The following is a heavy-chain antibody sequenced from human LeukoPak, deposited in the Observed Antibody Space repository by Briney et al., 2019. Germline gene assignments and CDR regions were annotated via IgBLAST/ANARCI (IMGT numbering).Heavy chain of an antibody. CDR2: ISAYNGNT. CDR1: GYTFTSYG. Sequence: GASVKVSCKASGYTFTSYGISWVRQAPGQGLEWMGWISAYNGNTNYAQKLQGRVTMTTDTSTSTAYMELRSLRSDDTAVYYCAREPNYDILTGYYKRSPYYFDYWGQGTLVTVSS. V-gene: IGHV1-18*01. CDR3: AREPNYDILTGYYKRSPYYFDY. J-gene: IGHJ4*02. D-gene: IGHD3-9*01.